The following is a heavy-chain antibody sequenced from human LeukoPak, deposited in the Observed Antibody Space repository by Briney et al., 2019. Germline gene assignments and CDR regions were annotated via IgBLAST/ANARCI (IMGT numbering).Heavy chain of an antibody. CDR1: GFIFSRFW. CDR3: ARGRAWIQLWFFFHWFDP. D-gene: IGHD5-18*01. Sequence: GSLRLSCVGSGFIFSRFWMSWIRQPPGKGPEWIGEINHSGSTNYNPSLKSRVTISVDTSKNQFSLKLSSVTAADTAVYYCARGRAWIQLWFFFHWFDPWGQGTLVTVST. J-gene: IGHJ5*02. CDR2: INHSGST. V-gene: IGHV4-34*01.